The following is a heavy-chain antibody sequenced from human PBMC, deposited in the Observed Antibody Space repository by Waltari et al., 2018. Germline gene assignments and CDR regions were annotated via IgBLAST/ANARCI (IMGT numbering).Heavy chain of an antibody. D-gene: IGHD3-3*01. Sequence: QVQLQESGPGLVKPLQTLSLTCTVSGVSMRSGEYYWSWIRQPAGKGLEWIGYMYTSGRTTYHPSLKSRVSMSIDTFKNQFSLNLKSVTAADTAVYYCALVRVVNAFDIWGQGTMVTVSS. J-gene: IGHJ3*02. CDR1: GVSMRSGEYY. V-gene: IGHV4-61*09. CDR3: ALVRVVNAFDI. CDR2: MYTSGRT.